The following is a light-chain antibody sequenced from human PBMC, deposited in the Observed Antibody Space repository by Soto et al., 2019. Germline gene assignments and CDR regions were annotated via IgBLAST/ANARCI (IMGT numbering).Light chain of an antibody. CDR3: SSYAGSHVA. V-gene: IGLV2-14*01. J-gene: IGLJ2*01. Sequence: QSALTQPASVSGSPGQSITISCTGTSSDVGGYNFVSWYQQHPGKAPKLIIYEVTHRPSGVSNRFSGSKSGNTASLTISGLQAEDEADYYCSSYAGSHVAFGGGTKLTVL. CDR2: EVT. CDR1: SSDVGGYNF.